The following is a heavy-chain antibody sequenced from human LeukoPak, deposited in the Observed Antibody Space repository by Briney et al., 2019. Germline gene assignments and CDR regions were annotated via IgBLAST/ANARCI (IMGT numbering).Heavy chain of an antibody. V-gene: IGHV3-23*01. J-gene: IGHJ4*02. D-gene: IGHD1-26*01. CDR1: GFTFSTFA. CDR2: IRGSGGNT. CDR3: AKTSGRYYDFDY. Sequence: PGGSLRLSCAASGFTFSTFAMSWVRQAPGKGLEWVPGIRGSGGNTFHADSVKGRSTISRDNSKNTLYLQMNSLRAEDTAVYYCAKTSGRYYDFDYWGQGTLVTVSS.